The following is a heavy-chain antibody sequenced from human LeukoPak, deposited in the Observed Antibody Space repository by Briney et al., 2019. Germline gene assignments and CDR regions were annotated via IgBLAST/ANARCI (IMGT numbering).Heavy chain of an antibody. CDR1: GYNFTNYV. Sequence: ASVKVSCKASGYNFTNYVISWVRQAPGQGLDGMGWISAYNGDTDYPQNLQGRVTMTTDTSTSTAYMDLRSLRSDDTAVYYCARSPTPMVPYFDYWGQGTLVTVSS. D-gene: IGHD2-8*01. CDR2: ISAYNGDT. J-gene: IGHJ4*02. V-gene: IGHV1-18*01. CDR3: ARSPTPMVPYFDY.